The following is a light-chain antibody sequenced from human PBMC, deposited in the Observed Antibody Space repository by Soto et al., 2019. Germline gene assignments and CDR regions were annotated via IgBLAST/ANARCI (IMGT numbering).Light chain of an antibody. CDR2: GAS. CDR3: QHYNYWPYT. V-gene: IGKV3-20*01. Sequence: EIVLTQSPGTLSLSPGERATLSCRASQSVASSYLAWYQQKPGQAPRLVIHGASSRATGIPDRFSGSGSGTDFILTISRLEPEDFEVYYCQHYNYWPYTVGQGTKVDIK. CDR1: QSVASSY. J-gene: IGKJ2*01.